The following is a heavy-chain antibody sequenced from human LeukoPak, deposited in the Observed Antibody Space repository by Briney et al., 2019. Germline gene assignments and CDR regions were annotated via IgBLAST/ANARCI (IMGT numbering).Heavy chain of an antibody. J-gene: IGHJ4*02. D-gene: IGHD3-22*01. CDR1: GFTVSSNY. CDR2: IYSGGST. Sequence: GGSLRLSCAASGFTVSSNYMSWVRQAPGKGLEWVSVIYSGGSTYYADSVKGRFTISRDNSKNTLYLQMNSLRAEDTAVYYCARDRYDSSGYYSDYWGQGTLVTASS. CDR3: ARDRYDSSGYYSDY. V-gene: IGHV3-53*01.